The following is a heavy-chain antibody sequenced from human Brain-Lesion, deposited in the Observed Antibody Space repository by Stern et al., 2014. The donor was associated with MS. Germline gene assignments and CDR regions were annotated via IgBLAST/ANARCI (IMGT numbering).Heavy chain of an antibody. CDR3: ARRKVKTMTLDY. V-gene: IGHV1-2*06. CDR2: INPHTGAK. Sequence: QVQLVQSGAEVKKPGASVTVSCTPSGYTVSGHYMDWVRQAPGQGPEWIGLINPHTGAKSYAQNFRGRVTLSTDTSTNTGYLGLHRLRSDDTAVYYCARRKVKTMTLDYWGQGTLVTVSS. D-gene: IGHD5-24*01. J-gene: IGHJ4*02. CDR1: GYTVSGHY.